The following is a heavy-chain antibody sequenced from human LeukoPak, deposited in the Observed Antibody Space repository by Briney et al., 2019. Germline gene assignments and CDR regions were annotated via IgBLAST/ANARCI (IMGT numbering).Heavy chain of an antibody. V-gene: IGHV4-59*08. D-gene: IGHD4-17*01. CDR3: ARGRPYGDYFDY. J-gene: IGHJ4*02. CDR1: GGSISRYY. CDR2: IYYSGTT. Sequence: SETLSLTCTVPGGSISRYYWSWIRQPPGKGLEWIGYIYYSGTTSSNPSLKSRLTMSLDPSENKFSLKLSSVTPADTALYYCARGRPYGDYFDYWGQGSLVTVSS.